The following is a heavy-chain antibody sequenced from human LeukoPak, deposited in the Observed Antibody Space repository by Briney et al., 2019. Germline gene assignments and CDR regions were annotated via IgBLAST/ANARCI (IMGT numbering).Heavy chain of an antibody. Sequence: ASVKVSCKASGYTFTIYAMNWVRQAPGQGLEWMGWINTNTGNPTYAQGFTGRFVFSLDTSVSTAYLQISSLKAEDTAVYYCARTPYSSGWTVLSTWGQGTLVTVSS. D-gene: IGHD6-19*01. CDR2: INTNTGNP. J-gene: IGHJ4*02. CDR1: GYTFTIYA. CDR3: ARTPYSSGWTVLST. V-gene: IGHV7-4-1*02.